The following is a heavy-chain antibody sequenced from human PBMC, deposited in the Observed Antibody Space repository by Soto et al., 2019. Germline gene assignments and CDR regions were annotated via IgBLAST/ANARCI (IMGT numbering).Heavy chain of an antibody. CDR1: GFTFSSYG. J-gene: IGHJ4*02. D-gene: IGHD3-22*01. V-gene: IGHV3-33*01. Sequence: ESGGGVVQPGRSLRLSCAASGFTFSSYGMHWVRQAPGKGLEWVAFIWYDGSNKYYADSVKGRFTISRDNSKNTLYLQMNSLRAEDTAVYYCARYRYYHDSSGYYPRPFDYWGQGTLVTVSS. CDR3: ARYRYYHDSSGYYPRPFDY. CDR2: IWYDGSNK.